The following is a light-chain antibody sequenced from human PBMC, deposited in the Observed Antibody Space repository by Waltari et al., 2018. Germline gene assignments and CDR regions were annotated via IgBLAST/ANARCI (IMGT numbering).Light chain of an antibody. CDR1: QIISSY. CDR2: AAS. CDR3: QETYSTPRT. J-gene: IGKJ2*01. V-gene: IGKV1-39*01. Sequence: DIQMTQSPSSLPASVGDRVTITCRASQIISSYLNWYQQKPGKAPKLLIYAASSLQTGVPSRFSGSGSGTDFTLTISSLQPEDFATYYCQETYSTPRTFGQGTKLEI.